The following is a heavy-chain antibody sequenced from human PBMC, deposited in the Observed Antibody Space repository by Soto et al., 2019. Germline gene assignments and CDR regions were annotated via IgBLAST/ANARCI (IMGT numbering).Heavy chain of an antibody. CDR1: GASITYGGYS. CDR3: ARGGGSDSFDY. CDR2: INHLETT. J-gene: IGHJ4*02. V-gene: IGHV4-30-2*01. D-gene: IGHD1-26*01. Sequence: PSETLSLTCTVSGASITYGGYSWSWIRQTPGKGLEWIGYINHLETTFYNPSFESRLTLSIGRAKNQFSLNLNSMSAADRAVYFCARGGGSDSFDYWGPGILVTVSS.